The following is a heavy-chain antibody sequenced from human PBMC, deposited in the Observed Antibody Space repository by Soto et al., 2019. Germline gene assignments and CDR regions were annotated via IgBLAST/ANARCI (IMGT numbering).Heavy chain of an antibody. CDR1: GYIFTNYA. J-gene: IGHJ6*02. Sequence: ASVKVSCKASGYIFTNYAMHWVRQAPGQRLEWMGWINAANGNTKYSQKFQGRVTITTDTSASTAYMELSSLRSEDTAVYYCARWPSRSSGNYYHYYGMDVWGQGTTVTVSS. CDR2: INAANGNT. V-gene: IGHV1-3*01. D-gene: IGHD3-22*01. CDR3: ARWPSRSSGNYYHYYGMDV.